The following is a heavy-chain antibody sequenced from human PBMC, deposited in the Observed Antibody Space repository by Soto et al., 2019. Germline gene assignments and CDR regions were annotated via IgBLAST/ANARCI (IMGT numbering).Heavy chain of an antibody. D-gene: IGHD3-10*01. Sequence: QVQLVQSGAEVKKPGSSVKVSCKASGGTFSSYAISWVRQAPGQGLEWMGGIIPIFGTANYAQKFQGRVTITADESTSTAYMELSSLRSEDTAVYYCATSITMVRGQYYYSYGMDVWGQGTTVTVSS. V-gene: IGHV1-69*01. CDR1: GGTFSSYA. CDR2: IIPIFGTA. J-gene: IGHJ6*02. CDR3: ATSITMVRGQYYYSYGMDV.